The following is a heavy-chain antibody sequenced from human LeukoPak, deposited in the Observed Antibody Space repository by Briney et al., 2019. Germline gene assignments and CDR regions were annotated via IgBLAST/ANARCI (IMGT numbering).Heavy chain of an antibody. CDR1: GGSISSSSYY. D-gene: IGHD6-13*01. Sequence: PSETLSLTCTVSGGSISSSSYYWGWIRQPPGTGLEWIGSIYYSGSTYYNPSLKSRVTISVDTSKNQFSLKLSSVTAADTAVYYCARLSAQAWYSSSWYFDYWGQGTLVTVSS. CDR3: ARLSAQAWYSSSWYFDY. V-gene: IGHV4-39*01. J-gene: IGHJ4*02. CDR2: IYYSGST.